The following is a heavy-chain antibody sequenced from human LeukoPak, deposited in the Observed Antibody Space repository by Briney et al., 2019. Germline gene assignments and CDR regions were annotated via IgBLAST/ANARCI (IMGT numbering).Heavy chain of an antibody. D-gene: IGHD1-14*01. CDR1: GFTFSNYA. CDR2: ISGSDGST. V-gene: IGHV3-23*01. CDR3: ARERPDSRNLDS. J-gene: IGHJ4*02. Sequence: PGGSLRLSCAASGFTFSNYAMSWVRQAPGKGLEWVSAISGSDGSTNYADSVKGRFTISRDNSKDTLYLQMNSLRAEDTAVYYCARERPDSRNLDSWGRGALVTVSS.